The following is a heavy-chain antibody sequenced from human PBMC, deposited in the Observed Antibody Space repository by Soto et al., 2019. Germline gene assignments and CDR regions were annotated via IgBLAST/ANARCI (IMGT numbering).Heavy chain of an antibody. CDR3: ARDLTPGGLSPADFDY. CDR1: GFTFSSYS. Sequence: GGSLRLSCAASGFTFSSYSMNWVRQAPGKGLEWVSSISSSSSYIYYADSVKGRFTISRDNAKNSLYLQMNSLRAEDTAVYYCARDLTPGGLSPADFDYWGQGTLVTVSS. D-gene: IGHD3-16*02. V-gene: IGHV3-21*01. J-gene: IGHJ4*02. CDR2: ISSSSSYI.